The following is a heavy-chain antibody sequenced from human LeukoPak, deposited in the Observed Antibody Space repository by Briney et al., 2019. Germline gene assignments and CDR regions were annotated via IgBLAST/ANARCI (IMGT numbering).Heavy chain of an antibody. CDR3: AREGDGTLDY. J-gene: IGHJ4*02. V-gene: IGHV4-31*03. CDR2: IYYSGST. CDR1: GGSISSGGYY. Sequence: SQTLSLTCTVSGGSISSGGYYWSWIRQHPGKGLEWIGYIYYSGSTYYNPSLKSRVTISVDTSNNQFSLKLSSVTAADTAVYYCAREGDGTLDYWGQGTLVTVSS. D-gene: IGHD5-24*01.